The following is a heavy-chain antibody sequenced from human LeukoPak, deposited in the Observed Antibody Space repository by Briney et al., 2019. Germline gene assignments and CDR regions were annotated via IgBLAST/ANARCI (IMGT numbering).Heavy chain of an antibody. D-gene: IGHD6-13*01. CDR3: ARTAAAGKNWFDP. V-gene: IGHV4-34*01. Sequence: SETLSLTCAVYGGSFSGYYWSWIRQPPGKGLEWIGEINHSGSTNYNPSLKSRVTISVDASKNQFSLKLNSVTAADTAVYYCARTAAAGKNWFDPWGQGTLVTVSS. CDR1: GGSFSGYY. CDR2: INHSGST. J-gene: IGHJ5*02.